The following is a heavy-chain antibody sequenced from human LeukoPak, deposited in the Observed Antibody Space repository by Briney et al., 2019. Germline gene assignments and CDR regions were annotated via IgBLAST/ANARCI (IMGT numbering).Heavy chain of an antibody. CDR3: ARNRLARTTSAFGN. V-gene: IGHV3-30*19. CDR2: ASSDGSGK. D-gene: IGHD1-1*01. CDR1: GFTFSRYG. Sequence: GTSLRLSCAASGFTFSRYGMHWVRQAPGKGLEWVALASSDGSGKYYADSVKGRFTISRDNSKNTLDLEMNSLGAEDTAVYYCARNRLARTTSAFGNWGQGTLVTVSS. J-gene: IGHJ4*02.